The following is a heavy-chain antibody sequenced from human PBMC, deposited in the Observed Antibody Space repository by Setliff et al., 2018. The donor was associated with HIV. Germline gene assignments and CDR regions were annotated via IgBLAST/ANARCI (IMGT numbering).Heavy chain of an antibody. CDR2: ISGSARST. J-gene: IGHJ1*01. CDR1: GFTFNYYA. D-gene: IGHD1-26*01. V-gene: IGHV3-23*01. Sequence: GGSLRLSCVASGFTFNYYAMNWVRQAPGKGLEWVSGISGSARSTYYADSVKGRFTISRDNAKNSLYLQMNSLRAEDTAVYYCARDLLGATHYFQHWGQGTLVTVSS. CDR3: ARDLLGATHYFQH.